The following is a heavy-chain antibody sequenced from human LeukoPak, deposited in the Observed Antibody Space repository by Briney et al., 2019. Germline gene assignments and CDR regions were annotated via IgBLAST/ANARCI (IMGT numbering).Heavy chain of an antibody. J-gene: IGHJ5*02. CDR3: ARGRAGRLGWFNP. CDR1: GYSISSGYY. CDR2: IYHSGST. Sequence: SETLSLTCTVSGYSISSGYYWGWIRQPPGKGLEWIGSIYHSGSTYYNPSLKSRLTMSVDTSKNQFSLKLTSVTAADTAVYHCARGRAGRLGWFNPWGLGTLVTISS. V-gene: IGHV4-38-2*02. D-gene: IGHD6-13*01.